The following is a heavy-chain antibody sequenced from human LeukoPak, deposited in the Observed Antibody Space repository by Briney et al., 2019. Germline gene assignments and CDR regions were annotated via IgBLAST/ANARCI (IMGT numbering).Heavy chain of an antibody. CDR3: VSPRGLSYGYFDY. D-gene: IGHD5-18*01. Sequence: PSETLSLTCTVSGGSISISSAYWGWIRQPPGKGLEWIGSIYYSKNTYYNPSLKSRVTISADTSKNQFSLTLGSVSATDTAVYYCVSPRGLSYGYFDYWGQGTLVTVSS. CDR2: IYYSKNT. CDR1: GGSISISSAY. J-gene: IGHJ4*02. V-gene: IGHV4-39*01.